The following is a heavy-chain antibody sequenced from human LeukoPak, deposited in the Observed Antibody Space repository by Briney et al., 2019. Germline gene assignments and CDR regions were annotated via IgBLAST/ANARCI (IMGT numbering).Heavy chain of an antibody. J-gene: IGHJ4*02. CDR2: ISSSSSYI. CDR1: GFTFNRYS. V-gene: IGHV3-21*05. D-gene: IGHD1-1*01. Sequence: KPGGSLRLSCAASGFTFNRYSMNWVRQAPGKGLEWISYISSSSSYIYYADSVKGRFTVSRDNAKNSLYLQMNSLRAEDTAVYYCARVASATGSDYWGQGTLVTVSS. CDR3: ARVASATGSDY.